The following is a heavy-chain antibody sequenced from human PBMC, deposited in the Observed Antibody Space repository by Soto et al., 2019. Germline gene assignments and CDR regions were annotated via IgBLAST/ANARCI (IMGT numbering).Heavy chain of an antibody. CDR3: AKDRNVAARNFDY. CDR2: ISTSGGAT. V-gene: IGHV3-23*01. Sequence: EVQLLESGGGLVQPGGSLSLSCAASGFSFNNYAMGWVRQAPGQGLEWVSSISTSGGATYYADSVKGRFTISRDDSTNTLYLKMNSLRAEDTAVYYCAKDRNVAARNFDYWCQGTLVTVSS. J-gene: IGHJ4*02. D-gene: IGHD6-6*01. CDR1: GFSFNNYA.